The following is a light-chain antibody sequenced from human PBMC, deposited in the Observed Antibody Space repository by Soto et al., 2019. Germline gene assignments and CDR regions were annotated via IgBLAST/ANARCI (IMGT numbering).Light chain of an antibody. CDR2: AAS. V-gene: IGKV1-8*01. J-gene: IGKJ2*01. CDR3: QQYYSYPYT. Sequence: AIRMTQSPSSFSASTGDRVTITCRASQGISSYLAWYQQKPGKAPKLLIYAASTLQSGVPSRFSGSGSGTDFTLTISCLQSEDVANYYCQQYYSYPYTFGQGTKLEIK. CDR1: QGISSY.